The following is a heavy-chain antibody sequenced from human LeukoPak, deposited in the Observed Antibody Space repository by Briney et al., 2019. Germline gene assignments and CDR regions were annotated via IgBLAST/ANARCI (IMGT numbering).Heavy chain of an antibody. CDR2: INPNSGGT. CDR3: ARSPHILTGENFDY. Sequence: APVKVSCKASGYTFTGYYMHWVRQAPGQGLEWMGWINPNSGGTNYAQKFQGRVTMTRDTSISTAYMHLSRLRSDDTAVYYCARSPHILTGENFDYWGQGTLLTVSS. CDR1: GYTFTGYY. V-gene: IGHV1-2*02. D-gene: IGHD3-9*01. J-gene: IGHJ4*02.